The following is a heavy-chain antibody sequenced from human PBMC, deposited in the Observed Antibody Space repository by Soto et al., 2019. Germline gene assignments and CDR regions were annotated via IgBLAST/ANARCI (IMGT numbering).Heavy chain of an antibody. Sequence: QITLKESGPTLVKPTQALALTCTFSGFSLSTTGVGVGWIRQPPGKALEWLGVIYWDEDKRYRPSLKSRLSITKDTSRSQVVLTMTNMDPVDTATYYCAHRRGGYNWDDAHFDYWGQGTLVTVSS. CDR1: GFSLSTTGVG. D-gene: IGHD1-20*01. CDR3: AHRRGGYNWDDAHFDY. CDR2: IYWDEDK. V-gene: IGHV2-5*02. J-gene: IGHJ4*02.